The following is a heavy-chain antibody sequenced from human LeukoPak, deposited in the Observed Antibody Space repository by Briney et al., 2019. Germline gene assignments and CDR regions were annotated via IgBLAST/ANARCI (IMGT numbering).Heavy chain of an antibody. J-gene: IGHJ4*02. Sequence: PGGSLRLSCAPSGFTFSSSWMSWVRQAPGKGLEWVATIKQDGSDKYFVDSVKGRFTISRDNAKNSLYLQMNSLRAEDTAVYYCARNRARFDYWGQGTLATVSS. V-gene: IGHV3-7*04. CDR3: ARNRARFDY. CDR1: GFTFSSSW. CDR2: IKQDGSDK. D-gene: IGHD2/OR15-2a*01.